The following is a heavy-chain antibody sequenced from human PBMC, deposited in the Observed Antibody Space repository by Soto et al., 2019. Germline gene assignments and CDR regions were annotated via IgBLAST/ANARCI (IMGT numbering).Heavy chain of an antibody. V-gene: IGHV5-51*01. J-gene: IGHJ4*01. CDR3: ARGGVSTRTFDY. Sequence: GESLKISGKGSGYNFAVYGIASVRQMPGNGLDLMGITYPSDSDTRYRPSFQGQVTISADRSVSSAYLQCTSLTASNTSMYYCARGGVSTRTFDYWGDGTRVTSPQ. CDR1: GYNFAVYG. CDR2: TYPSDSDT. D-gene: IGHD3-3*01.